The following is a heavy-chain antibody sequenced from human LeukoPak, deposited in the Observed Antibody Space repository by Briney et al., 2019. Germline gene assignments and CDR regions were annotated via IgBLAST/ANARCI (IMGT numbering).Heavy chain of an antibody. J-gene: IGHJ4*02. Sequence: GGSLRLSCAASGFTFSSYAMHWVRQAPGKGLEYVSAISSNGGSTYYADSVKGRFTISRDNSKNTLYLQMGSLRAEDMAVYYCARGYCSSTSCPIDYWGQGTLVTVSS. CDR2: ISSNGGST. D-gene: IGHD2-2*01. CDR1: GFTFSSYA. CDR3: ARGYCSSTSCPIDY. V-gene: IGHV3-64*02.